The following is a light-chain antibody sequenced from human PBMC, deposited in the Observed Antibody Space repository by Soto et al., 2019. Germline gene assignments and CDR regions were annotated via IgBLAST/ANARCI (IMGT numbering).Light chain of an antibody. J-gene: IGKJ2*01. CDR3: QQYNNWPPHT. V-gene: IGKV3-15*01. CDR1: QSVSSN. CDR2: HAS. Sequence: DIVMTQSPATLSVSPGERATLSCRASQSVSSNLAWYQQKPDQAPRLLIYHASTRATGIPARFSGSGSETEFTLTISSLQSEDFAVYYCQQYNNWPPHTFGQGTKLEI.